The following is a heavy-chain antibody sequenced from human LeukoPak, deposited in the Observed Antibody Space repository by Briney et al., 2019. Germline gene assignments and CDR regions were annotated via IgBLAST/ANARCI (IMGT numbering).Heavy chain of an antibody. CDR1: GGPFSGYY. J-gene: IGHJ4*02. CDR3: ARAVDYFDF. D-gene: IGHD2-15*01. V-gene: IGHV4-34*01. Sequence: SETLSLTCAVYGGPFSGYYWSWIRQPPGKGLEWIGEINHSGSTNYNPSLKSRVTISVDTSKNQFSLKLNSVTAADTAVYYCARAVDYFDFWGQGTLVTVSS. CDR2: INHSGST.